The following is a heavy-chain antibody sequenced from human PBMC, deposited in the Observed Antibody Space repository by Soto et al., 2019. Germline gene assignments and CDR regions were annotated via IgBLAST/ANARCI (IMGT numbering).Heavy chain of an antibody. Sequence: QVQLQESGPGLVKPSQTLTLTCTVSGGSINRGDYYCSWIRQPPGKVLEWIGNIYYSGTNYYNPSRNSGVIISVDTDNNQLSLKLSDVTAAETGVYYCARDTENYDILNSTRFDPWGHGHLVNVSS. CDR2: IYYSGTN. V-gene: IGHV4-30-4*01. CDR1: GGSINRGDYY. J-gene: IGHJ5*02. CDR3: ARDTENYDILNSTRFDP. D-gene: IGHD3-9*01.